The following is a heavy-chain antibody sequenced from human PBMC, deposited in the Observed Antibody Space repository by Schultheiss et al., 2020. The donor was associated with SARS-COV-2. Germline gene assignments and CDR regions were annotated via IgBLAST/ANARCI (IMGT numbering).Heavy chain of an antibody. V-gene: IGHV3-30*12. CDR3: ARTGEITIFGFDY. J-gene: IGHJ4*02. CDR2: ISYDGSNK. D-gene: IGHD3-3*01. CDR1: GFTFSSYG. Sequence: GGSLRLSCAASGFTFSSYGMHWVRQAPGKGLEWVAVISYDGSNKYYADSVKGRFTISRDNAKNSLYLQMNSLRAEDTAVYYCARTGEITIFGFDYWGQGTLVTVSS.